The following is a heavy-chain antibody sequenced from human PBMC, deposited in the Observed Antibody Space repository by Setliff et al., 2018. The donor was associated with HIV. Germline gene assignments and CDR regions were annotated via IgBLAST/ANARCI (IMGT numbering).Heavy chain of an antibody. CDR2: ISSGGESM. J-gene: IGHJ3*02. D-gene: IGHD6-13*01. V-gene: IGHV3-23*01. CDR3: AKANKIAVDTFDI. Sequence: ETLSLTCTVSGASISGFYWSWIRQPPGKGLQWVSAISSGGESMFYADSVKGRFTISRDNSKNTLYLQMNSLRAEDTAVYYCAKANKIAVDTFDIWGQGTMVTVSS. CDR1: GASISGFY.